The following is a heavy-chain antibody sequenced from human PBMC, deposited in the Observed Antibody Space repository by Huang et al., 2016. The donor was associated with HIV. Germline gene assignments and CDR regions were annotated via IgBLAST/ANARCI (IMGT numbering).Heavy chain of an antibody. Sequence: QVQLVQSGAEVKKPGSSVKVSCKASGGSFRNFAIGWVRQAPGQGLGWMGVVTPTVGTANYAQKFEGRVTIMADESTSTAYMELSSLRSEDTAVYYCATVDYYDTSGPQRGYFDNWGQGTLVTVSS. V-gene: IGHV1-69*01. J-gene: IGHJ4*02. CDR1: GGSFRNFA. D-gene: IGHD3-22*01. CDR2: VTPTVGTA. CDR3: ATVDYYDTSGPQRGYFDN.